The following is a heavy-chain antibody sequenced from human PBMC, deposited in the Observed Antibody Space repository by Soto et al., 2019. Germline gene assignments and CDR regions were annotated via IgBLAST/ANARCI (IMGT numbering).Heavy chain of an antibody. D-gene: IGHD3-9*01. J-gene: IGHJ6*02. V-gene: IGHV1-18*04. CDR3: ARLSVDYDILTGLARGDYYYGIDV. CDR1: GYTFTSYG. Sequence: ASVKVSCKASGYTFTSYGISWVRQAPGQGLEWMGWISAYNGNTNYAQKLQGRVTMTTDTSTSTAYMELRSLRSDDTAVYYCARLSVDYDILTGLARGDYYYGIDVWGQGPTVTVSS. CDR2: ISAYNGNT.